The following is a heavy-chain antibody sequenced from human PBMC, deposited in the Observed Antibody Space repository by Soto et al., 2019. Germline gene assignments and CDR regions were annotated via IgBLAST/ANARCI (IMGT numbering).Heavy chain of an antibody. CDR3: AKGTTVTSAFDI. D-gene: IGHD4-17*01. V-gene: IGHV4-39*01. CDR1: GGSISSSSYY. J-gene: IGHJ3*02. Sequence: SETLSLTCTVSGGSISSSSYYWGWIRQPPGKGLEWIGSIYNSGSTYYNPSLKSRVTISVDTSKNQFSLKLSSVTAADTAVYYCAKGTTVTSAFDIWGQGTMVTVSS. CDR2: IYNSGST.